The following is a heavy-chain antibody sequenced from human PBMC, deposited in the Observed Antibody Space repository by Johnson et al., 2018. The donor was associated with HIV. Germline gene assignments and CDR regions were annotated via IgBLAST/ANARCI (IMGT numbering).Heavy chain of an antibody. Sequence: VQLVESGGGVVQPGRSLRLSCAASGFTFSSYGMHWVRQAPGKGLVWVSAISGSGGSTYYADSVKGRFTISRDNSKNTLYLQMNSLRPEDTAVYYCAKLRWAWGAAFDVWGQGTMVTVSS. CDR2: ISGSGGST. V-gene: IGHV3-23*04. CDR3: AKLRWAWGAAFDV. D-gene: IGHD3-16*01. J-gene: IGHJ3*01. CDR1: GFTFSSYG.